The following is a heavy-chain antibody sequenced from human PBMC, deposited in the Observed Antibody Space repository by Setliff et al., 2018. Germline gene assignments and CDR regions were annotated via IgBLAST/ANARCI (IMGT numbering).Heavy chain of an antibody. D-gene: IGHD4-17*01. CDR1: GYSISSGYY. Sequence: SETLSLTCSVSGYSISSGYYWGWIRQPPGKGLEWIGSIYHNGNSYYNPSLKSRVTISVDTSKNQLSLKLNSVTAVDTAVYYCARQVEYGDFLYFDYWGQGTLVTVSS. CDR2: IYHNGNS. CDR3: ARQVEYGDFLYFDY. V-gene: IGHV4-38-2*01. J-gene: IGHJ4*02.